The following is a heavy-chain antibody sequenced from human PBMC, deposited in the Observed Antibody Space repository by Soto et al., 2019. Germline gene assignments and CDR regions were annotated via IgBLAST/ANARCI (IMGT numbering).Heavy chain of an antibody. CDR3: AHKGGRGAAMDV. CDR2: IYWDDDE. J-gene: IGHJ6*02. Sequence: QITLKESGPRLVKPTQTLTLTCTFSGFSLSSSGVGVGWIRQPPGKALEWLRLIYWDDDERYSPSLKSRLTITKDTSKNQVVLTLTNMDPVDTATYFCAHKGGRGAAMDVWGQGTTVTVSS. V-gene: IGHV2-5*02. CDR1: GFSLSSSGVG. D-gene: IGHD2-15*01.